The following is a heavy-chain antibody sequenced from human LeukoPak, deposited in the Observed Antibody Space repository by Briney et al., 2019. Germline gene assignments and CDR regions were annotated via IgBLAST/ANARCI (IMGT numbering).Heavy chain of an antibody. D-gene: IGHD6-13*01. V-gene: IGHV1-58*01. CDR2: IVVGSGNT. CDR1: GFTFTSSA. Sequence: GTSVKVSCKASGFTFTSSAVQWVRQARGQRLEWIGWIVVGSGNTNYAQKFQERVTITRDMSTSTAYMELSSLRSEDTAVYYCAAGNYGSSWCAKFDYWGQGTLVTVSS. CDR3: AAGNYGSSWCAKFDY. J-gene: IGHJ4*02.